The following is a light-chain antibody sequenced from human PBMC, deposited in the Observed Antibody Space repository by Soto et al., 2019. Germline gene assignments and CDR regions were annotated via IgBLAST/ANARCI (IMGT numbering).Light chain of an antibody. J-gene: IGKJ4*01. Sequence: TVMTQSPATLSVSPGERATLSCRASQGLGTNLAWYQQRPGQAPRLLIYAASTRATGVPARFSGSGSETEFPLTITTLQSEDFAVYYFQQYNHWPLSFGVGNKGEIK. CDR2: AAS. V-gene: IGKV3-15*01. CDR3: QQYNHWPLS. CDR1: QGLGTN.